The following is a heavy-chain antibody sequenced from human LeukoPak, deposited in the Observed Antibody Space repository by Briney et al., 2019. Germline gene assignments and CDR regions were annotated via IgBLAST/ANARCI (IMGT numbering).Heavy chain of an antibody. CDR3: ARLGVGNYYDSSGYYSSDY. D-gene: IGHD3-22*01. CDR1: GYTFTSYD. CDR2: IIPIFGTA. V-gene: IGHV1-69*06. Sequence: ASVKVSCKASGYTFTSYDISWVRQAPGQGLEWMGGIIPIFGTANYAQKFQGRVTITADKSTSTAYMELSSLRSEDTAVYYCARLGVGNYYDSSGYYSSDYWGQGTLVTVSS. J-gene: IGHJ4*02.